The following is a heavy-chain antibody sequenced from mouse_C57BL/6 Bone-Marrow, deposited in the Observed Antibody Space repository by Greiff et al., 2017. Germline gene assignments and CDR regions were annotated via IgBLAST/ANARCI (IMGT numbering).Heavy chain of an antibody. CDR1: GYTFTSYW. Sequence: VQLQQPGAELVMPGASVKLSCKASGYTFTSYWMHWVKQRPGQGLEWIGEIDPSDSYPNYNQKFKGKSTLTVDKSSSTAYMQLSSLTSEDSAVYYCARNYDGSMDYWGQGTSVTVSA. V-gene: IGHV1-69*01. CDR2: IDPSDSYP. J-gene: IGHJ4*01. D-gene: IGHD2-3*01. CDR3: ARNYDGSMDY.